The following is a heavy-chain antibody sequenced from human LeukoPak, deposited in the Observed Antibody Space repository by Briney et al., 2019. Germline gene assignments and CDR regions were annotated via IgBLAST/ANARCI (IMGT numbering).Heavy chain of an antibody. CDR3: ARALRDRGYLWLSGPPLHDAFDI. Sequence: SETLSLTCTVSGGSISSYYWSWLRQPPGKGLEWIGYIYYSGSTNYNPSLTSRVTISVDTSKNQFSLKLSSVTAADTAVYYCARALRDRGYLWLSGPPLHDAFDIWGQGTMVTVSS. CDR2: IYYSGST. J-gene: IGHJ3*02. D-gene: IGHD3-22*01. CDR1: GGSISSYY. V-gene: IGHV4-59*01.